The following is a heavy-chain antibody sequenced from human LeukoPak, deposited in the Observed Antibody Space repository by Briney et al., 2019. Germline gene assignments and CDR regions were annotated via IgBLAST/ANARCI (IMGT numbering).Heavy chain of an antibody. D-gene: IGHD3-10*01. CDR1: GGSISSGAYY. Sequence: SQTLSLTCTVSGGSISSGAYYWSWIRQPPGKGLEWIGYIYYSGSTYYNPSLKSRVTISVDTSKNQFSLKLSSVTAADTAVYYCARGMVRGVIKTSDRDNWFDPWGQGTLVTVSS. J-gene: IGHJ5*02. CDR2: IYYSGST. CDR3: ARGMVRGVIKTSDRDNWFDP. V-gene: IGHV4-30-4*01.